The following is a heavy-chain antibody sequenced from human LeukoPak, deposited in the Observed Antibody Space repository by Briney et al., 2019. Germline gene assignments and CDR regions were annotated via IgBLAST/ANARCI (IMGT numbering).Heavy chain of an antibody. CDR1: GYTFTSYG. CDR3: ARISVATIPGNYYYYYMDV. V-gene: IGHV1-18*01. CDR2: ISAYNGNT. J-gene: IGHJ6*03. D-gene: IGHD5-12*01. Sequence: ASVKVSCKASGYTFTSYGITWVRQAPGQGLEWMGWISAYNGNTNYAQKFQGRVTMTTDTSTSTAYMELRSLRSDDTAVYYCARISVATIPGNYYYYYMDVWGKGTMVTVSS.